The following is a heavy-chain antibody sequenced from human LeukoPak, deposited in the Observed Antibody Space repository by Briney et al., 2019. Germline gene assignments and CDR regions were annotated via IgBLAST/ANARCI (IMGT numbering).Heavy chain of an antibody. D-gene: IGHD6-13*01. CDR1: GGSISSYY. Sequence: SETLSLTCTVSGGSISSYYWSWIRQPAGNGLEWIGRIFFGGNTNYNPSLKSRVTMSVDTSKNQFSLKLSSVTAADTAVYYCARGLGSSWYEWFDPWGQGTLVTVSS. J-gene: IGHJ5*02. CDR2: IFFGGNT. CDR3: ARGLGSSWYEWFDP. V-gene: IGHV4-4*07.